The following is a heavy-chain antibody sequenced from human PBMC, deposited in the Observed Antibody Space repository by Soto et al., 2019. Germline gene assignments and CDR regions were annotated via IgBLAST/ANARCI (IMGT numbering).Heavy chain of an antibody. D-gene: IGHD7-27*01. CDR3: ARGRTGEDWYFDL. CDR1: GFTFSSYW. V-gene: IGHV3-7*03. Sequence: GGSLRLSCAASGFTFSSYWMSWVRQAPGKGLEWVANIKQDGSEKYYVDSVKGRFTISRDNAKNSLYLQMNSLRAEDTAVYYCARGRTGEDWYFDLWGRGTLVTVSS. CDR2: IKQDGSEK. J-gene: IGHJ2*01.